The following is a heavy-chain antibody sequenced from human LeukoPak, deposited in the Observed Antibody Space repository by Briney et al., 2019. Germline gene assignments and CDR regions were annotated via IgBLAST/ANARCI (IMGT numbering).Heavy chain of an antibody. CDR3: ARGNNWYGY. Sequence: GGSLRLSCAASGFSLSMYWMTWVRQAPGKGLEWVANIKPDGSEKNYVDSVKGRFTISRGNAKNSLFLQMNSLRAEDTAAYYCARGNNWYGYWGQGTLVTVSS. V-gene: IGHV3-7*01. J-gene: IGHJ4*02. CDR1: GFSLSMYW. CDR2: IKPDGSEK. D-gene: IGHD5-24*01.